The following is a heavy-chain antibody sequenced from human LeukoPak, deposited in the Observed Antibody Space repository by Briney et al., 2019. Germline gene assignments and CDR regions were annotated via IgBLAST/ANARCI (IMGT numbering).Heavy chain of an antibody. CDR1: GGSISSSDW. CDR3: ARREAGYCSGGSCFIFNWFDP. J-gene: IGHJ5*02. V-gene: IGHV4-4*02. D-gene: IGHD2-15*01. Sequence: SETLSLTCAVSGGSISSSDWWSWVRQPPGKGLEWIGEIYHSGSTNYNPSLKSRVTISVDKSKNQFSLKLSSVTAADTAVYYCARREAGYCSGGSCFIFNWFDPWGQGTLVTVSS. CDR2: IYHSGST.